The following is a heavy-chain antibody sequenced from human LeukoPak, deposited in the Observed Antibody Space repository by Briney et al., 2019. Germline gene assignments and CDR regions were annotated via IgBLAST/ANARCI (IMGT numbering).Heavy chain of an antibody. V-gene: IGHV3-48*01. CDR2: ITKDSDRI. Sequence: GGSLRLSCGASGFFFGGHAMNWLRQAPGKGLEWISFITKDSDRIHYAESVEGRFTVSGDNAKNSLYLQMSSLRVEDTAIYYCARYHLGSYLKDPFDHWGQGSVVTVSS. CDR3: ARYHLGSYLKDPFDH. CDR1: GFFFGGHA. J-gene: IGHJ4*02. D-gene: IGHD3-10*01.